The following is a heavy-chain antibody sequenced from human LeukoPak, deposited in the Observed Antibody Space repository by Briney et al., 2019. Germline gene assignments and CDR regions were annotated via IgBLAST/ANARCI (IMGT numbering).Heavy chain of an antibody. Sequence: GGSLRLSCAASGVTFSSYGMHWVRQAPGKGLEWVALISSDGNDKLYGDSVKGRFTISRDNSKNTLYLQMNSLRAEDTAVYYCAKEGSSSWYRIYYYYYMDVWGKGTTVTVSS. CDR1: GVTFSSYG. J-gene: IGHJ6*03. CDR2: ISSDGNDK. V-gene: IGHV3-30*18. D-gene: IGHD6-13*01. CDR3: AKEGSSSWYRIYYYYYMDV.